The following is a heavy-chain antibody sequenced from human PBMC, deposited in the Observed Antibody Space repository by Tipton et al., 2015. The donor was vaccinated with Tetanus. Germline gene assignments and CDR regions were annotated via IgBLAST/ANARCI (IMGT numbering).Heavy chain of an antibody. CDR2: INPDGSQK. J-gene: IGHJ4*02. Sequence: SLRLSCVASAFTYRSHWMSWVRQAPGKGLEWVANINPDGSQKYYVDSVKGRFTISRDNARNSLYLQMSSLRAEDTGIYFCASTASCSYWGQGALVTVSS. D-gene: IGHD2-21*01. CDR3: ASTASCSY. V-gene: IGHV3-7*01. CDR1: AFTYRSHW.